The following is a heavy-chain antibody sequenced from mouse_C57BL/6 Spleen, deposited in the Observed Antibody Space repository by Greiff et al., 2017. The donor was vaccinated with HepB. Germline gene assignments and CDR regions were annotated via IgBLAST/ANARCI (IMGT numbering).Heavy chain of an antibody. J-gene: IGHJ2*01. CDR1: GYAFSSYW. Sequence: VKLVESGAELVKPGASVKISCKASGYAFSSYWMNWVKQRPGKGLEWIGQIYPGDGDTNYNGKFKGKATLTADKSSSTAYMQLSSLTSEDSAVYFCARGGTAQADYWGQGTTLTVSS. V-gene: IGHV1-80*01. CDR2: IYPGDGDT. CDR3: ARGGTAQADY. D-gene: IGHD3-2*02.